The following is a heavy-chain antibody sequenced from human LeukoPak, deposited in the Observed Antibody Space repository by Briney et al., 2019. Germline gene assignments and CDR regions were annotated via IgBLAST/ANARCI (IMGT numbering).Heavy chain of an antibody. V-gene: IGHV1-2*06. CDR2: INPNSGGT. J-gene: IGHJ4*02. Sequence: ASVTVSCKASGYTFTGYYMHWVRQAPGQGLEWMGRINPNSGGTNYAQKFQGRVTMTRDTSISTAYMELSRLRSDDTAVYYCAREDRGGCSGGSCYAPRKLGDYWGQGTLVTVSS. D-gene: IGHD2-15*01. CDR1: GYTFTGYY. CDR3: AREDRGGCSGGSCYAPRKLGDY.